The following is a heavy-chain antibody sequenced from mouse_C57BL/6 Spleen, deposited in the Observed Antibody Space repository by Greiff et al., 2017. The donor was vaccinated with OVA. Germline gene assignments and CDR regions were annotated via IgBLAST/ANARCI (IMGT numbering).Heavy chain of an antibody. CDR3: AREDYSNHYWYFDV. CDR2: IYPGDGDT. CDR1: GYAFSSYW. J-gene: IGHJ1*03. Sequence: QVQLQHSGAELVKPGASVKISCKASGYAFSSYWMNWVKQRPGKGLEWIGQIYPGDGDTNYNGKFKGKATLTADKSCSTAYMQLSSLTSEDSAVYFCAREDYSNHYWYFDVWGTGTTVTVSS. D-gene: IGHD2-5*01. V-gene: IGHV1-80*01.